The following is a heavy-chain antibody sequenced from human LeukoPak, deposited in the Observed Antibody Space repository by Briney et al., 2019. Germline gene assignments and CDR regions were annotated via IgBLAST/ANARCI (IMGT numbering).Heavy chain of an antibody. Sequence: GGSLRLSCAASGFTFSSYSMNWIRQAPGKGLEWVSYISSSSSTIYYADSVKGRFTVSRDNAKNSLYLQMNSLRAEDTAVYYCARSPPFYRTTSYYYYYYYMDVWGKGTTVTVSS. V-gene: IGHV3-48*01. J-gene: IGHJ6*03. CDR2: ISSSSSTI. D-gene: IGHD1-7*01. CDR3: ARSPPFYRTTSYYYYYYYMDV. CDR1: GFTFSSYS.